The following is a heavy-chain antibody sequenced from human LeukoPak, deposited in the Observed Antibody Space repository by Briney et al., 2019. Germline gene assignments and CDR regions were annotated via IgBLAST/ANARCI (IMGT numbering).Heavy chain of an antibody. CDR2: IYYSGST. CDR3: ARRPRQLVLDY. D-gene: IGHD6-13*01. V-gene: IGHV4-39*01. Sequence: GSLRLSWAASGFTFSNYNMNWVRQAPGKGLEWIGSIYYSGSTYYNPSLKSRVTISVDTSKNQFSLKLSSVTAADTAVYYCARRPRQLVLDYWGQGTLVTVSS. J-gene: IGHJ4*02. CDR1: GFTFSNYN.